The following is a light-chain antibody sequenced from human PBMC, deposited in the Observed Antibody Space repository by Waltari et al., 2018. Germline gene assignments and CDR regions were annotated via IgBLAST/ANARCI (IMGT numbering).Light chain of an antibody. CDR1: QSIGRW. CDR3: QHFNSYLYT. Sequence: DIQMTQSPSTLSASVDDRVTITCRADQSIGRWLAWYQQKPGNAPKLLIYQASTLESGVPSRFSGSGSGTEFTLTISSLQPEDFAVYYCQHFNSYLYTFGQGTKVEIK. V-gene: IGKV1-5*03. J-gene: IGKJ2*01. CDR2: QAS.